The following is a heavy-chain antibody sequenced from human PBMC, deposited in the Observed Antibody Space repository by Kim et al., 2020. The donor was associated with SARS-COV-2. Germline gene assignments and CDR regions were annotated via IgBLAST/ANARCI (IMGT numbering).Heavy chain of an antibody. Sequence: NPPPKSRVTISVDKSKNQFSLKLSSVTAADTAVYYCARLDSDSGNYVWFDPWGQGTLVTVSS. J-gene: IGHJ5*02. CDR3: ARLDSDSGNYVWFDP. D-gene: IGHD1-26*01. V-gene: IGHV4-4*02.